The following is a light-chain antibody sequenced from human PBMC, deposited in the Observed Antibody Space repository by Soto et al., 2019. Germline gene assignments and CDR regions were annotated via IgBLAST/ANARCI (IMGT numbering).Light chain of an antibody. Sequence: EIVLTQSPGTLSLSPGERATLSCRASQSVSSSYLAWYQQKPGQAPRLLIYGASSRAPGIPDRFSGRGSGKDFTLTISRLEPEDFAVYYCQQYGSSRTFGQGTKV. CDR3: QQYGSSRT. CDR2: GAS. CDR1: QSVSSSY. J-gene: IGKJ1*01. V-gene: IGKV3-20*01.